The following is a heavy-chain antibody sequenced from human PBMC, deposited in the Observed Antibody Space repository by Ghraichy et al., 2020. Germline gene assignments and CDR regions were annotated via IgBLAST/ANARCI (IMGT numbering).Heavy chain of an antibody. D-gene: IGHD2-15*01. V-gene: IGHV3-23*01. CDR1: GFTFSSYA. CDR2: ISGSGGST. J-gene: IGHJ4*02. Sequence: GGSLRLSCAASGFTFSSYAMSWVRQAPGKGLEWVSAISGSGGSTYYADSVKDRFTISRDNSKNTLYLQMNSLRAEDTAVYYCAKDGCSGGSCYPFDYWGQGTLVTVSS. CDR3: AKDGCSGGSCYPFDY.